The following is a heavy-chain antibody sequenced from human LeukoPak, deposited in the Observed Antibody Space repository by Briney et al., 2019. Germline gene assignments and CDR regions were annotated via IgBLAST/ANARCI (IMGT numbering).Heavy chain of an antibody. CDR2: IKSKTDGGTT. J-gene: IGHJ4*02. CDR3: TTDDGYGSLDY. Sequence: PGGSLRLSCAASGFTFSNAWMSWVRQVPGKGLEWVGRIKSKTDGGTTDYAAPVKGRFTISRDDSKNTLYLQMNSLKTEDTAVYYCTTDDGYGSLDYWGQGTLVTVSS. D-gene: IGHD5-24*01. V-gene: IGHV3-15*01. CDR1: GFTFSNAW.